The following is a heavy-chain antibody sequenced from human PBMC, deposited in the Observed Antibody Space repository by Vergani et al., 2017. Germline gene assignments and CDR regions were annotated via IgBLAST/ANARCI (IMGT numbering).Heavy chain of an antibody. J-gene: IGHJ3*02. CDR1: GFTFSSYS. CDR3: AIKKSPSGAFDI. V-gene: IGHV3-21*04. Sequence: EVQLVESGGGLVKPGGSLRLSCAASGFTFSSYSMNWVRQAPGKGLEWVSSISSSSSYIYYADSVKGRFTISRDNSKNTLYLQMNSLRAEDTAVYYCAIKKSPSGAFDIWGQGTMVTVSS. CDR2: ISSSSSYI.